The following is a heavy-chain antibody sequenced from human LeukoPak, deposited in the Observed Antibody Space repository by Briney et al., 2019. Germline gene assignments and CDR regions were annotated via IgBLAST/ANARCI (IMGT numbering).Heavy chain of an antibody. CDR3: ARVGPFGEYIGEFTIH. CDR1: GYTFTSYG. CDR2: ISAYNGNT. Sequence: GASVRVSCKASGYTFTSYGISWGRQAPGQGVEWMGWISAYNGNTNYAQKLQGRGTMTTDTSTSTAYMELRSLRSDDTAVYYCARVGPFGEYIGEFTIHWGQGTLVTVSS. V-gene: IGHV1-18*01. D-gene: IGHD3-10*01. J-gene: IGHJ4*02.